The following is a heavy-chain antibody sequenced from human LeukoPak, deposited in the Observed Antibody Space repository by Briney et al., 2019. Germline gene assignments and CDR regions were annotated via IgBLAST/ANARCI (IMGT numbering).Heavy chain of an antibody. J-gene: IGHJ3*02. V-gene: IGHV3-74*01. CDR3: VYGGNSTCFDI. CDR2: IKTDGRST. CDR1: GFTFSSYW. Sequence: GGSLRLSCAASGFTFSSYWMHWVRQAPGKGLVWVSRIKTDGRSTSYADSVKGRFTISRDNAKNTLYLQMNSLRAEDTAVYYCVYGGNSTCFDIWGQGTMVTVSS. D-gene: IGHD4-23*01.